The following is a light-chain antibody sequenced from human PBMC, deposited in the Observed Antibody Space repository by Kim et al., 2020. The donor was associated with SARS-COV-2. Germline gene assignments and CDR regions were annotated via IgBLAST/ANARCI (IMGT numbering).Light chain of an antibody. CDR3: QQYNSCWT. J-gene: IGKJ1*01. CDR1: QSISDW. Sequence: DIQMTQSPSTLSASVGDRVTITCRASQSISDWLAWYQQKPGKAPKVLIYKASNLESGVPSRFSGSGSGTEFTLTISSLQPDDFATYYCQQYNSCWTFGQGTKVDIK. CDR2: KAS. V-gene: IGKV1-5*03.